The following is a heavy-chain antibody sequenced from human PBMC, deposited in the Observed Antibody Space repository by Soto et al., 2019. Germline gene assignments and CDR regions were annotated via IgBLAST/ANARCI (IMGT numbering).Heavy chain of an antibody. D-gene: IGHD3-16*01. J-gene: IGHJ4*02. CDR3: ARAVGGPTSNLDY. CDR1: GYTFTSYA. CDR2: INAGNGNT. V-gene: IGHV1-3*05. Sequence: QVQLVQSGAEEKKPGASVKVSCKASGYTFTSYAMHWVRQAPGQRLEWMGWINAGNGNTKYSQKFQGRVTITRDTSASTAYMELNMLRSEDTAVYYCARAVGGPTSNLDYWGQGTLVTVSS.